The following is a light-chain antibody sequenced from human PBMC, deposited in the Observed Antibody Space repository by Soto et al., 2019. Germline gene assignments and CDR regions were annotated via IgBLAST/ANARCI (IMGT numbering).Light chain of an antibody. CDR1: EGISSY. CDR2: AAS. J-gene: IGKJ4*01. V-gene: IGKV1-9*01. CDR3: QQYNSYPFLT. Sequence: DIQLTQSPSFLSASVGDRVTITCRASEGISSYLAWYQQKPEKAPKLLIYAASTLQSGVPSRFSGSGSGTEFTLTISSLQTEDFATYYCQQYNSYPFLTFGGGTKVEIK.